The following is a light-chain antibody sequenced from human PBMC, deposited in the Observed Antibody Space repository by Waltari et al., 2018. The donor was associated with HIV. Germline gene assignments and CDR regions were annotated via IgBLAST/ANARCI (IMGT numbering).Light chain of an antibody. CDR2: LDS. V-gene: IGKV2-28*01. Sequence: EIVMTQSPLSLSVTPAEPASISCRSSQTLMHSNGYNYLDWYLQKPGQPPQLLIYLDSNRPSGGPDRFSGSGSGTNFTLKISRVEAEDVGTYFCMQTLQTPPTFGQGTKLEIK. CDR3: MQTLQTPPT. CDR1: QTLMHSNGYNY. J-gene: IGKJ2*01.